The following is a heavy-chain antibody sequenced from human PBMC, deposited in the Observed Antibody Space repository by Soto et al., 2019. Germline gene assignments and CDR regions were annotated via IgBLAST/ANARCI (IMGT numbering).Heavy chain of an antibody. Sequence: EVQLVESGGGFVQPGGSLRLSCAASGLFVRVNFMSWVRKTPGKGLEWVSVIYGGGTTHYADSVKGRFTISNDNSQNTVLLQMDSLRPDDTGVYYCARARIFGVLKGSYYFDHWGQGTRLTVSS. CDR3: ARARIFGVLKGSYYFDH. CDR2: IYGGGTT. D-gene: IGHD3-3*01. V-gene: IGHV3-53*04. J-gene: IGHJ4*02. CDR1: GLFVRVNF.